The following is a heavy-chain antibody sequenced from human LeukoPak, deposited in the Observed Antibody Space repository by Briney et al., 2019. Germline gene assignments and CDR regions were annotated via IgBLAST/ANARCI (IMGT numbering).Heavy chain of an antibody. CDR1: GYTLTELS. CDR2: FDPEDGET. Sequence: ASVKVSCKVSGYTLTELSMHWVRQAPGKGLEWMGGFDPEDGETIYAQKFQGRVTMTEDTSTDTAYMELSSLRSEDTAVYYCATVHLYGSGSYSFDPWGQGTLVTVSS. D-gene: IGHD3-10*01. CDR3: ATVHLYGSGSYSFDP. J-gene: IGHJ5*02. V-gene: IGHV1-24*01.